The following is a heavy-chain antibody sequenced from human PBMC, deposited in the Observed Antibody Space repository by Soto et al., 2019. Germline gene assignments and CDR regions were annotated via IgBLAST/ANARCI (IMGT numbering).Heavy chain of an antibody. V-gene: IGHV4-34*01. CDR2: INHSGST. D-gene: IGHD6-13*01. Sequence: QVQLQQWGAGLLKPSETLSLTCAVYGGSFSGYYWSWIRQPPGKGLEWLGEINHSGSTHYNPSLKGRVTISGDTSKNQFSLKLSSVTAADTAVYYCAGMAAAAGTGPYYGMDVWGQGTTVTVSS. CDR1: GGSFSGYY. J-gene: IGHJ6*02. CDR3: AGMAAAAGTGPYYGMDV.